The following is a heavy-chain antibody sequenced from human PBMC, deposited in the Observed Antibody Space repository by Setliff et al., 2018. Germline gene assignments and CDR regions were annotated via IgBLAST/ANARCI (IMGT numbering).Heavy chain of an antibody. CDR2: ISWDGGST. CDR1: GFTFDDYT. CDR3: ARGYEPDYYFDY. J-gene: IGHJ4*02. Sequence: GGSLRLSCAASGFTFDDYTMHWVRQAPGKGLEWVSLISWDGGSTYYADSVKGRFTISRDNSKNSLYLQMNSLRTEDTALYYCARGYEPDYYFDYWGQGTLVTVSS. V-gene: IGHV3-43*01. D-gene: IGHD6-25*01.